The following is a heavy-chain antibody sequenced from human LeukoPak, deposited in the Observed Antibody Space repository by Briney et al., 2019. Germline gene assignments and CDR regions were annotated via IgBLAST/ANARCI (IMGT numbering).Heavy chain of an antibody. J-gene: IGHJ5*02. CDR2: TYYRSKWYN. CDR3: ARGGLYSSSRWFDP. Sequence: SQTLSLTCAISGDSVSSTRAGRSWIRLSPSRGLEWLGRTYYRSKWYNDYAVSVKSRITINPDTSKNQFSLQLNSVTPEDTAVYYCARGGLYSSSRWFDPWGQGTLVTVSS. V-gene: IGHV6-1*01. CDR1: GDSVSSTRAG. D-gene: IGHD6-6*01.